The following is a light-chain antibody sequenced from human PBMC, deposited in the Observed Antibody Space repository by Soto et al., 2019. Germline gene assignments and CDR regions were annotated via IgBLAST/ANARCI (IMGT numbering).Light chain of an antibody. V-gene: IGLV2-14*01. J-gene: IGLJ2*01. CDR2: EVS. Sequence: QSALTQPASVSGSPGQSITLSCTGTSSDVGGHNYVSWYQQHPGKAPQLIINEVSNRPSGVSNRFSGSKSDNTASLTISGLQAEDEADYYCMSHSSTTDRVVFGGGTKLTVL. CDR1: SSDVGGHNY. CDR3: MSHSSTTDRVV.